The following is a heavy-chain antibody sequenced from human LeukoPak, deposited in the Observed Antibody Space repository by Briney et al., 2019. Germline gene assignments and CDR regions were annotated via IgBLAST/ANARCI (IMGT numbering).Heavy chain of an antibody. Sequence: SVKVSCKASGGTFSSYAISWVRQAPGQGLEWMGRIIPIFGTANYAQKFQGRVTITTDESTSTAYMELSSLRSEDTAVYYCARGVVPAASYYYYMDVWGKGATVTVSS. CDR1: GGTFSSYA. D-gene: IGHD2-2*01. CDR2: IIPIFGTA. CDR3: ARGVVPAASYYYYMDV. V-gene: IGHV1-69*05. J-gene: IGHJ6*03.